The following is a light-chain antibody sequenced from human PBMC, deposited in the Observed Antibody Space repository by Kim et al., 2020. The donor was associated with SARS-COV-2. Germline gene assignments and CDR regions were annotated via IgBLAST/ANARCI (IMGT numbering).Light chain of an antibody. J-gene: IGKJ1*01. CDR2: GAS. CDR3: QNYDKWPPWT. Sequence: VSPGERATLSCRASQSVGSDLAWYQQKPGRAPRLLIHGASTRATGIPARFSGSGSGTEFTLTISSLQSEDFAVYYCQNYDKWPPWTFGQGTKVEIK. V-gene: IGKV3-15*01. CDR1: QSVGSD.